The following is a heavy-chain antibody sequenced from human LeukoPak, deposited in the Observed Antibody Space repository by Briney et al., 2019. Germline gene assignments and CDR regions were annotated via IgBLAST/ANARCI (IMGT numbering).Heavy chain of an antibody. CDR3: ARGAHKRDDYGGFFDY. CDR2: IKQDVSEK. CDR1: GFTFSSYW. Sequence: PGGSLRLSCAASGFTFSSYWMSWVRQAPGKGLEWVANIKQDVSEKYYVDSVKGRFTISRDNAKNSLYLQMNSLKTEDTAVYYCARGAHKRDDYGGFFDYWGQGTLVTVSS. V-gene: IGHV3-7*01. D-gene: IGHD4-17*01. J-gene: IGHJ4*02.